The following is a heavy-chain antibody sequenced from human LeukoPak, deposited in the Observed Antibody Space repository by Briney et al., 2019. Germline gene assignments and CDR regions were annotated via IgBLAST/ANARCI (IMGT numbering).Heavy chain of an antibody. CDR3: ARHGMEANFDY. Sequence: PSETLSLTCTVSGGSISSYYWSWIRQPPGKGLEWIGCIYYSGSTNYNPSLKSRVTISVDTSKNQFSLKLSSVTAADTAVYYCARHGMEANFDYWGQGTLVTVSS. CDR1: GGSISSYY. V-gene: IGHV4-59*08. D-gene: IGHD1-26*01. J-gene: IGHJ4*02. CDR2: IYYSGST.